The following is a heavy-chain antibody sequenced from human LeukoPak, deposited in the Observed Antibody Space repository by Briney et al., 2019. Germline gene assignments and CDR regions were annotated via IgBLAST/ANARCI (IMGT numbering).Heavy chain of an antibody. D-gene: IGHD2-21*01. V-gene: IGHV1-69*02. CDR1: GGTFSSYT. Sequence: SVKVSCKASGGTFSSYTISWVRQAPGQGLEWMGRIIPILGIANYAQRFQGRVTITADKSTSTAYMELSSLRSEDTAVYYCVRWGYCGGDCYPFDPWGQGTLVTVSS. CDR2: IIPILGIA. CDR3: VRWGYCGGDCYPFDP. J-gene: IGHJ5*02.